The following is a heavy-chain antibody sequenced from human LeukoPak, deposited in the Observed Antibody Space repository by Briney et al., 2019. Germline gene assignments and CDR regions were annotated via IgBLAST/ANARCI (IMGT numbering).Heavy chain of an antibody. CDR2: ISSGSKYI. D-gene: IGHD5-18*01. J-gene: IGHJ4*02. Sequence: GGSLRLSCAASVLTFSSYSMNWVRQAPGKGLEWVSSISSGSKYIYNADSVKGRFTISRDNAKNSLYLQMNSLRAEDTAVYYCARALSYGYGSMDFWGQGTLVIVSS. V-gene: IGHV3-21*01. CDR1: VLTFSSYS. CDR3: ARALSYGYGSMDF.